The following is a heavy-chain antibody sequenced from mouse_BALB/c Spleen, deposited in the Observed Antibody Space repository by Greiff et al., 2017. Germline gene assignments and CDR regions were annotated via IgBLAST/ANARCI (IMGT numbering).Heavy chain of an antibody. D-gene: IGHD1-1*01. Sequence: EVQLQQSGAELVRPGALVKLSCKASGFNIKDYYMHWVKQRPEQGLEWIGWIDPENGNTIYDPKFQGKASITADTSSNTAYLQLSSLTSEDTAVYYCARWADYGSSPWCAYWGQGTLVTVSA. CDR1: GFNIKDYY. CDR3: ARWADYGSSPWCAY. CDR2: IDPENGNT. V-gene: IGHV14-1*02. J-gene: IGHJ3*01.